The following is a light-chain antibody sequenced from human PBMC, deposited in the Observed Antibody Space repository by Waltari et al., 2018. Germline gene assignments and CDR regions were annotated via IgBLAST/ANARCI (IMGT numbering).Light chain of an antibody. CDR2: GAS. V-gene: IGKV3-20*01. CDR1: RSVSSSY. CDR3: HHYADSSYT. J-gene: IGKJ2*01. Sequence: EIVLTQSPGTLSLSPGERATLSCRTSRSVSSSYLAWYQQKPGQAPRLVIYGASSRATGTPDRCSGSGSGADFTLTISRLEPEDFAVYYCHHYADSSYTFGQGTKLEI.